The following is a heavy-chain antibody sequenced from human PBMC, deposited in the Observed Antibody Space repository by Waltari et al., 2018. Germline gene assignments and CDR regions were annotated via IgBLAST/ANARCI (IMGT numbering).Heavy chain of an antibody. D-gene: IGHD3-10*01. CDR3: ARRRGKLSWFDP. CDR1: GYTFTSYA. CDR2: IYPGDSDT. V-gene: IGHV5-51*01. Sequence: VQLVQSGAEVKKPGASVKVSCKASGYTFTSYAMHWVRQAPGQRLEWMGIIYPGDSDTRYSPSFQGQVTISADKSISTAYLQWSSLKASDTAMYYCARRRGKLSWFDPWGQGTLVTVSS. J-gene: IGHJ5*02.